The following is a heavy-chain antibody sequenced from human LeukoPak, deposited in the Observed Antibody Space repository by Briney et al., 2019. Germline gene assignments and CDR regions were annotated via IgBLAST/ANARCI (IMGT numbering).Heavy chain of an antibody. Sequence: GGSLRLSCAASGFTVSNTYMSWVRQAPGKGLEWVSFIYSGGGTRYADSVKGRFTISRDNSRNTLYLQMNSLRAEDTALYYCARDNYDSSGFTWGQGTLVTVSS. D-gene: IGHD3-22*01. CDR1: GFTVSNTY. CDR2: IYSGGGT. J-gene: IGHJ4*02. V-gene: IGHV3-53*01. CDR3: ARDNYDSSGFT.